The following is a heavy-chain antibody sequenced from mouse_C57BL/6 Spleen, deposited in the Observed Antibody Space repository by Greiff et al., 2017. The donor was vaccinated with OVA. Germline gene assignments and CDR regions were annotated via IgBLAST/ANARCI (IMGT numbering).Heavy chain of an antibody. D-gene: IGHD1-1*01. Sequence: VQLQQSGPVLVKPGASVKMSCKASGYTFTDYYMNWVKQSHGKSLEWIGVINPYNGGTSYNQKFKGKATLTVDKSSSTAYMELNSLTSEDSAVYYCAREGGSSYWYFDVWGTGTTVTVSS. CDR2: INPYNGGT. CDR3: AREGGSSYWYFDV. J-gene: IGHJ1*03. V-gene: IGHV1-19*01. CDR1: GYTFTDYY.